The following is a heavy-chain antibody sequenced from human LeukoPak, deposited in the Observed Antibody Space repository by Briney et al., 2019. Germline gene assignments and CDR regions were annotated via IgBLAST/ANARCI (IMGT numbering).Heavy chain of an antibody. CDR3: AREEGYCSGGSCYEFDY. V-gene: IGHV4-61*01. J-gene: IGHJ4*02. D-gene: IGHD2-15*01. CDR2: IYYSGST. Sequence: SETLSLTCTVSGGSVSSGSYYWSWIRQPPGEGLEWIGYIYYSGSTNYNPSLKSRVTISVDTSKNQFSLKLSSVTAADTAVYYCAREEGYCSGGSCYEFDYWGQGTLVTVSS. CDR1: GGSVSSGSYY.